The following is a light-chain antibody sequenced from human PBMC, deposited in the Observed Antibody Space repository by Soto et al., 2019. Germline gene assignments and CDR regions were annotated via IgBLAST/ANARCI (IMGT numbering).Light chain of an antibody. CDR1: SSDIGSNKY. CDR2: EVS. CDR3: SSYTTTTRL. J-gene: IGLJ3*02. Sequence: QSVLTQPASVSGSPGQSITISCTGTSSDIGSNKYVSWFQQRPGKAPTLIIYEVSNRPSGVSTHFSGSKSGNTASLTISGLLPEDEAEYYCSSYTTTTRLFGGGTQLTVL. V-gene: IGLV2-14*01.